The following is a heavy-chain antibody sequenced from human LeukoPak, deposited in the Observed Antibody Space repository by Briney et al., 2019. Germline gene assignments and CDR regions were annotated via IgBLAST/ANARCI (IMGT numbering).Heavy chain of an antibody. Sequence: ASVKVSCKASGYSFNSYGISWVRQAPGQGLEWMGWISVYNGNTNYAQKPQGRVTMTTDTSTSTAYMELRSLRSDDTAVYYCARRRELTKSLDYWGQGTLVTVSS. V-gene: IGHV1-18*01. CDR2: ISVYNGNT. J-gene: IGHJ4*02. D-gene: IGHD3-10*01. CDR3: ARRRELTKSLDY. CDR1: GYSFNSYG.